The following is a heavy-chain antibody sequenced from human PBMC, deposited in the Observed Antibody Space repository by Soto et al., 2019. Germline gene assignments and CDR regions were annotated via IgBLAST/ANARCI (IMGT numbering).Heavy chain of an antibody. CDR2: HYSGGST. CDR1: GFSVSSNY. CDR3: ARHRHPRGTVGATSPLDP. D-gene: IGHD1-26*01. J-gene: IGHJ5*02. Sequence: GGSLRLACAISGFSVSSNYLSWVREAPGKGLEWVSVHYSGGSTYYADSVQGRFTISRDKSNNTLYLQMRRVRAEDTAVYFCARHRHPRGTVGATSPLDPWGQGTQVTVSS. V-gene: IGHV3-53*01.